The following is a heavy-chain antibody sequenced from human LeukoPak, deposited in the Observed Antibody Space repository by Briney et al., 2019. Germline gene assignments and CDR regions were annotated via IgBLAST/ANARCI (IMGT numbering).Heavy chain of an antibody. D-gene: IGHD4-17*01. V-gene: IGHV3-21*03. CDR3: TTDSTVTTDGDVFDI. J-gene: IGHJ3*02. CDR2: ISTSSSYI. CDR1: GFSFSSYS. Sequence: PGGSLRLSCAASGFSFSSYSMNWVRQAPGKGLEWVSSISTSSSYIYYADSVKGRFTISRDNAKKSLYLQMNSLRADDTAVYYCTTDSTVTTDGDVFDIWGQGTMVTVSS.